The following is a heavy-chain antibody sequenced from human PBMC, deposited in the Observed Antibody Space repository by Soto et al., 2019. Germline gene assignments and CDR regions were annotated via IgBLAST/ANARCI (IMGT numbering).Heavy chain of an antibody. D-gene: IGHD3-10*01. Sequence: SETLSLTCTVSGGSISSSSYYWGWIRQPPGKGLEWIGSIYYSGSTYYNPSLKSRVTISVDTSKNQFSLKLSSVTAADTAVYYCARLRGGSGSYRGYYYYMDVWGKGTTVTV. CDR3: ARLRGGSGSYRGYYYYMDV. V-gene: IGHV4-39*01. CDR2: IYYSGST. J-gene: IGHJ6*03. CDR1: GGSISSSSYY.